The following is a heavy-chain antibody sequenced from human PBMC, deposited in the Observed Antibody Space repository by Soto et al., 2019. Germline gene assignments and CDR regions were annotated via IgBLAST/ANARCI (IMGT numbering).Heavy chain of an antibody. CDR1: GYTFTSYA. Sequence: ASVKVSCKASGYTFTSYAMHWVRQAPGQRLERMGWINAGNGNTKYSQKFQGRVTITRDTSASTAYMELSSLRSEDTAVYYCARDLVYGDYVGNWFDPWGQGTLVTVSS. V-gene: IGHV1-3*01. CDR2: INAGNGNT. CDR3: ARDLVYGDYVGNWFDP. J-gene: IGHJ5*02. D-gene: IGHD4-17*01.